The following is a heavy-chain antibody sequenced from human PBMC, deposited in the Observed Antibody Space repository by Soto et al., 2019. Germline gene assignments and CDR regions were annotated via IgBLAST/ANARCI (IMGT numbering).Heavy chain of an antibody. Sequence: SETLSLTCTVSGGSISNSSYYWGWIRQPPGKGLEWIGSIYYSGSTYYNPSLKSRVTISVDTSKNQFSLKLSSVTAADTAVYYCARHNFRAYSSSWYSKPYYYYGMDVWGQGTTVTVSS. D-gene: IGHD6-13*01. J-gene: IGHJ6*02. CDR2: IYYSGST. CDR3: ARHNFRAYSSSWYSKPYYYYGMDV. CDR1: GGSISNSSYY. V-gene: IGHV4-39*01.